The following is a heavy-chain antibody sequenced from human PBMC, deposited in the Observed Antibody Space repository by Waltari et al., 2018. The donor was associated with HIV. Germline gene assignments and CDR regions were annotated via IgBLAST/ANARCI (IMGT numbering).Heavy chain of an antibody. Sequence: QVKLKQSGPGLVEASHSIFLSCVISRHRVSSDTAAWNWVRQSLAGGLQRLGKTYHRSEWHHVYSVSLKGRMVINSDTEKNQFSLHLSSVTPGDTATYYCVRDSFGFDTWGEGTLVAVPP. D-gene: IGHD3-3*01. V-gene: IGHV6-1*01. CDR1: RHRVSSDTAA. CDR2: TYHRSEWHH. J-gene: IGHJ5*02. CDR3: VRDSFGFDT.